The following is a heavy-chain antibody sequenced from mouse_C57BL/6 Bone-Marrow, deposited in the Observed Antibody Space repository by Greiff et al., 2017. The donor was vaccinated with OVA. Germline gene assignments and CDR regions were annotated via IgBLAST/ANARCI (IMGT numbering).Heavy chain of an antibody. CDR1: GYTFTSYW. V-gene: IGHV1-59*01. J-gene: IGHJ4*01. D-gene: IGHD2-4*01. Sequence: QVQLQQPGAELVRPGTSVKLSCKASGYTFTSYWMHWVKQRPGQGLEWIGVIDPSDSYTNYNQKFKGKATLTVDTSSSTAYMQLSSLTSEYSAVYYCAIFDDYDLCYAMDYWGQGTSVTVSS. CDR2: IDPSDSYT. CDR3: AIFDDYDLCYAMDY.